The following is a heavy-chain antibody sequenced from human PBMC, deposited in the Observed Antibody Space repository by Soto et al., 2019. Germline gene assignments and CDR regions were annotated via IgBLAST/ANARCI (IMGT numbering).Heavy chain of an antibody. J-gene: IGHJ5*02. V-gene: IGHV4-39*01. Sequence: QLQLQGSGPGLVKPSETLSLTCTVSGASISSSNHYWGWIRQPPGKGLEWIGTIYYSGSTYYNSSLESRVTISVDTSKNQFSLKLNSVTAADTAVYYCATSDSTNSKPNWFDPWGQGTLVTVSS. CDR3: ATSDSTNSKPNWFDP. CDR2: IYYSGST. D-gene: IGHD1-1*01. CDR1: GASISSSNHY.